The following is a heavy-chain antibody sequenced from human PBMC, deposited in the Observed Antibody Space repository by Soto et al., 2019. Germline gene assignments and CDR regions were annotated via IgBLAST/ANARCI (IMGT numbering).Heavy chain of an antibody. V-gene: IGHV4-34*01. D-gene: IGHD5-18*01. J-gene: IGHJ5*02. CDR2: INHSGST. Sequence: PSETLSLTCAVYGGSFSGYYWSWIRQPPGKGLEWIGEINHSGSTNYNPSLKSRVTISVDTSKNQFSLKLSSVTAADTAVYYCAREGYIGLYNWFDPWGQGTLVTVSS. CDR1: GGSFSGYY. CDR3: AREGYIGLYNWFDP.